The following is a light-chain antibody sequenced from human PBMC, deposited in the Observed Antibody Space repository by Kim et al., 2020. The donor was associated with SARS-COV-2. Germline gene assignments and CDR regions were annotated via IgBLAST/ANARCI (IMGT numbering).Light chain of an antibody. CDR2: EDK. J-gene: IGLJ3*02. Sequence: SYELTQPPSVSVSPGQTASIPCSGDKLGDKSACWYRQKPGQSPVVVIYEDKKRPSGIPERFSGSNSGNTATLTISGTHAMDEADYYCQAWDGSTVVFGGG. V-gene: IGLV3-1*01. CDR1: KLGDKS. CDR3: QAWDGSTVV.